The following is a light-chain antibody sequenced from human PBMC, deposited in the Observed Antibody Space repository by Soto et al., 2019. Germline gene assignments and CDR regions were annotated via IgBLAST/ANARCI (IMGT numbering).Light chain of an antibody. J-gene: IGKJ4*01. Sequence: EIVMTQSPATLSVSPGDRATLSCRASQSVSSNLAWYQQKPGQAPRLLIYGASTRITGAPARFTGSGSGTEFTLTFSSLQSEDFAVYYCHQYNNWPVTFGGGTKVEIK. CDR1: QSVSSN. CDR2: GAS. CDR3: HQYNNWPVT. V-gene: IGKV3-15*01.